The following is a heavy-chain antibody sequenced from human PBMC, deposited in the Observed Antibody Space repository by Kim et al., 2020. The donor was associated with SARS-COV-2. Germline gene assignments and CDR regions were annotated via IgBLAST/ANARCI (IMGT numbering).Heavy chain of an antibody. CDR1: GGSISSGDYY. J-gene: IGHJ4*02. CDR2: IYYSGST. D-gene: IGHD2-15*01. CDR3: ATGYLFGGSCFDY. Sequence: SETLSLTCTVSGGSISSGDYYWSWIRQPPGKGLEWIGYIYYSGSTYYNPSLKSRVTISVDTSKNQFSLKLRALTAADTAVDYCATGYLFGGSCFDYWGQG. V-gene: IGHV4-30-4*01.